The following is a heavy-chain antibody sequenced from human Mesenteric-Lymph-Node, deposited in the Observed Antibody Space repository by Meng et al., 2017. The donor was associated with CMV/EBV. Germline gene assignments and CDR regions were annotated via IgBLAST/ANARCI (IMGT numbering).Heavy chain of an antibody. Sequence: GESLKISCAASGITFSNDAMTWVRQAPGKGPERVSGISASGESTYYADPVKGRFTISRDNSKNTLYLQMNSLRVEDTAVYYCARDPYDIVVEPAALGFDYWGQGTLVTVSS. J-gene: IGHJ4*02. CDR2: ISASGEST. D-gene: IGHD2-2*01. CDR1: GITFSNDA. V-gene: IGHV3-23*01. CDR3: ARDPYDIVVEPAALGFDY.